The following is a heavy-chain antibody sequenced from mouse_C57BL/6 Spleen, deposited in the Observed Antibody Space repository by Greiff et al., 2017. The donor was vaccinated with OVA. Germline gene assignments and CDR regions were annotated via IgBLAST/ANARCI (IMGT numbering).Heavy chain of an antibody. CDR1: GFTFSSYG. J-gene: IGHJ2*01. D-gene: IGHD2-3*01. CDR3: ARRRDGLFDY. CDR2: ISSGGSYT. Sequence: DVQLVESGGDLVKPGGSLKLSCAASGFTFSSYGMSWVRQTPDKRLEWVATISSGGSYTYYPDSVKGRFTISRDNAKNTLYLQMSRLKSEDTAMYYCARRRDGLFDYWGQGTTLTVSS. V-gene: IGHV5-6*01.